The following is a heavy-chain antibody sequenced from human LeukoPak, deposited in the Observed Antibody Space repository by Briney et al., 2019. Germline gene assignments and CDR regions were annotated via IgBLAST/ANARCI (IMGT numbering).Heavy chain of an antibody. V-gene: IGHV4-59*08. CDR1: GGSITNYY. Sequence: SETLSLTCAVSGGSITNYYWSWIRQPPGQGLEWIGYIHCSGSTNYNPSLKSRVSISVDMSTNQFSLKLTSVTAADTAVYYCARHSRTYYDFDYWGQGTLVTLSS. J-gene: IGHJ4*02. D-gene: IGHD1-26*01. CDR3: ARHSRTYYDFDY. CDR2: IHCSGST.